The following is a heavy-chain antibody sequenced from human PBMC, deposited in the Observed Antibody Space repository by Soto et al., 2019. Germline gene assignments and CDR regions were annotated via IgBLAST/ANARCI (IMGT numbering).Heavy chain of an antibody. Sequence: QVQLVQSGAEVKKPGASVKVSCKASGYTFTSYGISWVRQAPGQGLEWMGWISAYNGNTNYAQKLQGRVTMTTDTSTRTAYLGPRSLRSDHTAGFYSARRSWVDYYRGQGTLVTVSS. V-gene: IGHV1-18*01. J-gene: IGHJ4*01. CDR2: ISAYNGNT. CDR1: GYTFTSYG. CDR3: ARRSWVDYY. D-gene: IGHD3-3*01.